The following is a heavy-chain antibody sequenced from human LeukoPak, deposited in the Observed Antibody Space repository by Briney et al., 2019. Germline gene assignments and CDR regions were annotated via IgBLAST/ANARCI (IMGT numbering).Heavy chain of an antibody. V-gene: IGHV3-21*01. CDR3: ARDYYYGSGSYYNYFDY. Sequence: GGSLRLSCAASGFTFSSYSMNWVRQAPGQGLEWVSSISSSSSYIYYADSVKGRFTISRDNAKNSLYLQMNSLRAEDTAVYYCARDYYYGSGSYYNYFDYWGQGTLVTVSS. J-gene: IGHJ4*02. CDR2: ISSSSSYI. CDR1: GFTFSSYS. D-gene: IGHD3-10*01.